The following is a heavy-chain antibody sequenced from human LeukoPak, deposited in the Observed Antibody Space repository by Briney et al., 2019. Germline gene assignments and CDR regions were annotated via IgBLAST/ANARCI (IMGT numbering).Heavy chain of an antibody. J-gene: IGHJ6*02. CDR1: GYTFTSYD. V-gene: IGHV1-8*01. CDR3: ARDSGNFHYDMDV. D-gene: IGHD3-10*01. Sequence: ASVKVSCKASGYTFTSYDINWVRQATGQGLEWMGVKFSHDGTTSYTQNFQGRLTMTRNTSTSTVYMELSSLRSEDTAVYYCARDSGNFHYDMDVWGQGTTVIVSS. CDR2: KFSHDGTT.